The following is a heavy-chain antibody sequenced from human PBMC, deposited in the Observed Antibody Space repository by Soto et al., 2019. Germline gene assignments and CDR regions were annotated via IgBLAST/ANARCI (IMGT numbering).Heavy chain of an antibody. J-gene: IGHJ4*02. CDR3: ARDRQWEPLIY. D-gene: IGHD1-26*01. CDR1: GYAFTNYG. V-gene: IGHV1-18*01. Sequence: QVQLVQSGVEVKMPGASVKLSCKTYGYAFTNYGVTWVRQVSGQGLEWIGWVSGYNRNTNYAQKFEDRVIMTTDTSTNTAHMERRSLRSDDTGIYYGARDRQWEPLIYWGRGTLLTVSP. CDR2: VSGYNRNT.